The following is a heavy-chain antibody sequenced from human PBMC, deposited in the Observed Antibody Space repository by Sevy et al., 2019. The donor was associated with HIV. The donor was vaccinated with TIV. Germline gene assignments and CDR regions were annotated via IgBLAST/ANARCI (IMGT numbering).Heavy chain of an antibody. CDR3: AKASLEWLSALDY. Sequence: GGSLRLSCAASEFTFISYAMSWVRQAPGKGLEWVSAITGSGGTTYYADSVRGRFTISRDNSNNTLYLQMTSLGAEDTAVYYCAKASLEWLSALDYWGQGTLVTVSS. CDR1: EFTFISYA. D-gene: IGHD3-3*01. V-gene: IGHV3-23*01. CDR2: ITGSGGTT. J-gene: IGHJ4*02.